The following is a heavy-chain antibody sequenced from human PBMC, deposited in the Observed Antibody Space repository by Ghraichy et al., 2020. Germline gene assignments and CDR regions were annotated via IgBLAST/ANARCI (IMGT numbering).Heavy chain of an antibody. D-gene: IGHD5-18*01. CDR1: GGSIISQF. CDR3: ARRGRGYSLYYYGLDV. CDR2: VSYTGNT. V-gene: IGHV4-59*08. J-gene: IGHJ6*02. Sequence: SETLSLTCTVSGGSIISQFWTWIRKPPGKGLEWIGYVSYTGNTNYNPSLKSRVIISVDTSKNQFSLSLTSVTAADTAVYYCARRGRGYSLYYYGLDVWGQGTTVTVSS.